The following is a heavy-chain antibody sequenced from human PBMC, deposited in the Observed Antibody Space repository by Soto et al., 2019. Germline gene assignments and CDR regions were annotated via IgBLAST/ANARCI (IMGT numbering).Heavy chain of an antibody. CDR2: MSSSSSYT. CDR3: ARDSVDYGDYELKYIDY. J-gene: IGHJ4*02. Sequence: QVQLVESGGGLVKPGVSLILSCAASGFTFSDYYMSWISQSPGKGLECVSYMSSSSSYTNYADSVKGRFTISRDNAKNSLYLQMNSLRAEDTAVYYCARDSVDYGDYELKYIDYWGQGTRVTVYS. D-gene: IGHD4-17*01. V-gene: IGHV3-11*05. CDR1: GFTFSDYY.